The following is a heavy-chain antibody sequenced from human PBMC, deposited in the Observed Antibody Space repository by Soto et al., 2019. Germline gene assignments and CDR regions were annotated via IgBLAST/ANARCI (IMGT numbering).Heavy chain of an antibody. CDR2: ISYDGSNT. J-gene: IGHJ4*02. CDR3: SYDTFGDKDF. D-gene: IGHD3-9*01. Sequence: PGGSLRLSFAASGFTFSSYAMHWVRQAPGKGVEWVAVISYDGSNTYYADSVKGRFTISRENSKNTLYLQMNSLGVEDTALYYCSYDTFGDKDFWGQGTPVTVSS. CDR1: GFTFSSYA. V-gene: IGHV3-30-3*01.